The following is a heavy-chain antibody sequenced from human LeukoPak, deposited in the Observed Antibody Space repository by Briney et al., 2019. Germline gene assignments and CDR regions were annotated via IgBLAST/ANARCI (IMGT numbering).Heavy chain of an antibody. CDR2: ISAYNGNT. V-gene: IGHV1-18*01. Sequence: ASVKVSCTASGYTFTSYGISWVRQAPGQGLEWMGWISAYNGNTNYAQKLQGRVTMTTDTSTSTAYMELRSLRSDDTAVYYCARATYDFWSGYSSMEIDYWGQGTLVTVSS. CDR3: ARATYDFWSGYSSMEIDY. J-gene: IGHJ4*02. D-gene: IGHD3-3*01. CDR1: GYTFTSYG.